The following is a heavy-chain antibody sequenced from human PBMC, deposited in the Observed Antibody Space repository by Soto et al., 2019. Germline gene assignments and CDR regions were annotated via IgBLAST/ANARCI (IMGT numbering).Heavy chain of an antibody. V-gene: IGHV3-21*01. J-gene: IGHJ6*02. CDR2: ISSSSSYI. CDR1: GFTFSSYS. Sequence: GGSLRLSCAASGFTFSSYSMNWFRQAPGKGLEWVSSISSSSSYIYYADSVKGRFTISRDNAKNSLYLQMNSLRAEDTAVYYCARPTVTMVRGYYYGMDVWGQGTTVTSP. CDR3: ARPTVTMVRGYYYGMDV. D-gene: IGHD3-10*01.